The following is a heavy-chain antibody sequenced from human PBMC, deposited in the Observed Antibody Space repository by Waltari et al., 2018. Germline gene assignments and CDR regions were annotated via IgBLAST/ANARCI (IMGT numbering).Heavy chain of an antibody. CDR1: GGSFSGYY. CDR3: ARGGYYDFWSGYYSPYYYYGMDV. V-gene: IGHV4-34*01. D-gene: IGHD3-3*01. J-gene: IGHJ6*02. CDR2: INHSGST. Sequence: QVQLQQWGAGLLKPSETLSLTCAVYGGSFSGYYWSWIRQPPGKGLEWIGEINHSGSTNYNPSLKSRVTISVDTSKNQFSLKLSSVTAADTAVYYCARGGYYDFWSGYYSPYYYYGMDVWGQGTTVTVSS.